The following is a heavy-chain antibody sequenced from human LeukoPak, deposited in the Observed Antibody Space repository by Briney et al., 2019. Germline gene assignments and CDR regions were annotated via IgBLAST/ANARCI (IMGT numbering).Heavy chain of an antibody. CDR3: VSEERAVKDS. V-gene: IGHV3-30*02. Sequence: GGSLRLSCAASGLVFSRSGMHWVRQAPGKGLEWVAFLQYDGNEIYYAESVKGRFTISRDNSKNTLYLQRSSLRSDDTAVYYCVSEERAVKDSWGQGTLVSVSS. D-gene: IGHD3-10*01. CDR1: GLVFSRSG. J-gene: IGHJ4*02. CDR2: LQYDGNEI.